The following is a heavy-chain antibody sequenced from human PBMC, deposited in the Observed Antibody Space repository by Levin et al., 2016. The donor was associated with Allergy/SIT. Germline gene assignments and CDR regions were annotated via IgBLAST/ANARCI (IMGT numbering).Heavy chain of an antibody. J-gene: IGHJ6*03. D-gene: IGHD2-2*01. CDR3: ARIGKYCSSTSCYGYYYYMDV. CDR1: GFTFSSYS. Sequence: GGSLRLSCAASGFTFSSYSMNWVRQAPGKGLEWVSSISSSSSYIYYADSVKGRFTISRDNAKNSLYLQMNSLRAEDTAVYYCARIGKYCSSTSCYGYYYYMDVWGKGTTVTVSS. CDR2: ISSSSSYI. V-gene: IGHV3-21*01.